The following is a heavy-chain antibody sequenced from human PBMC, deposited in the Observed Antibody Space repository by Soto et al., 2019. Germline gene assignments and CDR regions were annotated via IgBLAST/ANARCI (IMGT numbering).Heavy chain of an antibody. CDR3: ARGSWALDY. V-gene: IGHV4-34*01. J-gene: IGHJ4*02. CDR2: INHSGST. CDR1: GGSFSGYY. Sequence: SETLSLTCAVYGGSFSGYYWSWIRQPPGKGLEWIGEINHSGSTNYNPSLKSRVTISVDTSKNQFSLKLSSVTAADTAVYYCARGSWALDYWGQGTPVTVSS.